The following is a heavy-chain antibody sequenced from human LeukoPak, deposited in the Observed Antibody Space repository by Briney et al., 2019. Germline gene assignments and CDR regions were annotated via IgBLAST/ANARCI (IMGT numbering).Heavy chain of an antibody. CDR2: ISYDGSNK. V-gene: IGHV3-30*01. CDR1: GFTFSSYA. CDR3: ARGYSEVDY. J-gene: IGHJ4*02. Sequence: GGSLRLSCAACGFTFSSYAMHWVRQAPGKGLEWVAVISYDGSNKYYADSVKGRFTISRDNSKNTLYLQMNSLRAEVTAVDYCARGYSEVDYWGQGTLVTVSS. D-gene: IGHD2-15*01.